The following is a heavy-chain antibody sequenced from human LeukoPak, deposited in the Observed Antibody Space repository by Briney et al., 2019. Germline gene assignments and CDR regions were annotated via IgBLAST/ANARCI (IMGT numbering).Heavy chain of an antibody. CDR3: AKRQGYYDSSGGSDY. Sequence: GGSLRLSCAASGFTFSSYAMSWVRQAPGKGLEWVSAISGSGGSTYYADSVRGRFTISRDNSKNTLYLQMNSLRAEDTAVYYCAKRQGYYDSSGGSDYWGQGTLVTVSS. CDR2: ISGSGGST. J-gene: IGHJ4*02. V-gene: IGHV3-23*01. CDR1: GFTFSSYA. D-gene: IGHD3-22*01.